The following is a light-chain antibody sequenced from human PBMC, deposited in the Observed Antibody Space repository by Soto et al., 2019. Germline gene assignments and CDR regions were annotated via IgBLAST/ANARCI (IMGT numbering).Light chain of an antibody. CDR2: EVS. CDR3: NSYTTTSTPYV. V-gene: IGLV2-14*01. CDR1: SSDVGGYNY. Sequence: VLTQPASVSGSPGQSITISCTGTSSDVGGYNYVSWYQQLPGKAPKLMIYEVSNRPSGVSIRFSGSKSGNTASLTISGLRAEDEADYYCNSYTTTSTPYVFGTGTKVTVL. J-gene: IGLJ1*01.